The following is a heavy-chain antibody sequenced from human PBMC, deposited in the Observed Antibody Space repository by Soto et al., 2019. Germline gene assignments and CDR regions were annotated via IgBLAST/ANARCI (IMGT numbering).Heavy chain of an antibody. Sequence: GGSLRLSCAACGFTVSRNYMSWVRQAPGKGMEWVKGMYSGGRTNYADSVKGGFTISRDNSKNTLYLQMNSLRAEDTAVYYFARGERIQLCSYYFDYWCHGTLVTVSS. CDR1: GFTVSRNY. J-gene: IGHJ4*01. CDR2: MYSGGRT. CDR3: ARGERIQLCSYYFDY. V-gene: IGHV3-53*01. D-gene: IGHD5-18*01.